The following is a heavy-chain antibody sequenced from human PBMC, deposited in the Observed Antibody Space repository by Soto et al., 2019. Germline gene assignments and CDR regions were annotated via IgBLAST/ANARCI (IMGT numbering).Heavy chain of an antibody. Sequence: SETLSLTCTVSGGSISSGGYYWSWIRRHPGKGLEWIGYIYYSGSTYYNPSLKSRVTISVDTSKNQFSLKLSSVTAADTAVYYCAREPRGDQLNYYYYGMDVWGQGTTVTVSS. CDR2: IYYSGST. J-gene: IGHJ6*02. V-gene: IGHV4-31*03. CDR1: GGSISSGGYY. D-gene: IGHD4-17*01. CDR3: AREPRGDQLNYYYYGMDV.